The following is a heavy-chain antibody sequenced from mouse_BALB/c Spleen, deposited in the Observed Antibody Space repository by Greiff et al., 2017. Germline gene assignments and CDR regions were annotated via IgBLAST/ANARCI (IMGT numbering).Heavy chain of an antibody. D-gene: IGHD2-10*02. CDR3: ASAPGGGRYGSLAY. J-gene: IGHJ3*01. V-gene: IGHV5-4*02. CDR1: GFTFSDYY. CDR2: ISDGGSYT. Sequence: EVKVVESGGGLVKPGGSLKLSCAASGFTFSDYYMYWVRQTPEKRLEWVATISDGGSYTYYPDSVKGRFTISRDNAKNNLYLQMSSLKSEDTAMYYCASAPGGGRYGSLAYWGQGTLVTVSA.